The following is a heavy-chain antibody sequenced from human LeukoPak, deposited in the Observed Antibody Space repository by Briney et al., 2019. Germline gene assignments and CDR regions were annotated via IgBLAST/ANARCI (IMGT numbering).Heavy chain of an antibody. D-gene: IGHD5-18*01. CDR1: SGCITSSSYY. CDR2: IYSSGST. CDR3: AILSTGYSYGWYYFDY. Sequence: SETLSLTCTVSSGCITSSSYYWGWIRQPPGKGLGWIGSIYSSGSTYYNPSLKSRVTISVDTSKNQFSLKLSSVTAADTAVYYCAILSTGYSYGWYYFDYWGQGTLVTVSS. V-gene: IGHV4-39*07. J-gene: IGHJ4*02.